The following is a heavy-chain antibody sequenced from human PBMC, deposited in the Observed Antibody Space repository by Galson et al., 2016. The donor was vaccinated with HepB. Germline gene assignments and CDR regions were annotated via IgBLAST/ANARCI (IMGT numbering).Heavy chain of an antibody. Sequence: SLRLSCAASGFTFSSYSMNWVRQAPGKGLEWVANIDSSSPTTHYADSVRGRFTISRDNSKDTVYLQMNTLTAEDTAVYYWTVWTSQHIDYWGQGTLVTVSS. CDR1: GFTFSSYS. J-gene: IGHJ4*02. V-gene: IGHV3-48*04. D-gene: IGHD3/OR15-3a*01. CDR3: TVWTSQHIDY. CDR2: IDSSSPTT.